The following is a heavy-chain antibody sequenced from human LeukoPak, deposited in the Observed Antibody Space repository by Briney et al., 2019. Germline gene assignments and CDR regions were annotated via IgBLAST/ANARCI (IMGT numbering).Heavy chain of an antibody. CDR2: ISWNSGSI. Sequence: GGSLRLSCAASGFTFDDYAMHWVRQAPGKGLEWVSGISWNSGSIGYADSVKGRFTISRDNAKNSLYLQMNSLRAEDTALYYCAKISGYSGTDAFDIWGQGTMVTVSS. CDR1: GFTFDDYA. J-gene: IGHJ3*02. V-gene: IGHV3-9*01. D-gene: IGHD3-22*01. CDR3: AKISGYSGTDAFDI.